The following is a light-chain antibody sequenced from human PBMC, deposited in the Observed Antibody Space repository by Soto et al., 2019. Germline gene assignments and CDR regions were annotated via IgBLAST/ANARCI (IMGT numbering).Light chain of an antibody. Sequence: QSVLTQPASVSGSPGQSITISCTGTSSDVGGYNFVSWYQQHPGKVPKLMIYDVSNRPSGVSNRFSASKSGNTASLTISGLQAEDEADYYCSSYTSTSTLVVFGGGTKVTVL. CDR2: DVS. CDR3: SSYTSTSTLVV. V-gene: IGLV2-14*01. CDR1: SSDVGGYNF. J-gene: IGLJ2*01.